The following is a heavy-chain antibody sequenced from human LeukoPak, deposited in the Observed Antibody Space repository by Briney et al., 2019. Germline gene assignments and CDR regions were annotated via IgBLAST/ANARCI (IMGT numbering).Heavy chain of an antibody. Sequence: PGGSLRLSCAASGFTFSSYAMSWVRQAPGKGLEWVSAISGSGGSTYYADSVKGRFTISRDNSKNTLYLQMNSLRAEDTAVDYCAKVSSRHYYYYMDVWGKGTTVTVSS. D-gene: IGHD6-6*01. CDR2: ISGSGGST. CDR3: AKVSSRHYYYYMDV. V-gene: IGHV3-23*01. CDR1: GFTFSSYA. J-gene: IGHJ6*03.